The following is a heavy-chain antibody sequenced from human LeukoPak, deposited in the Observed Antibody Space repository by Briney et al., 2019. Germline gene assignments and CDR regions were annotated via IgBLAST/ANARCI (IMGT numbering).Heavy chain of an antibody. D-gene: IGHD6-19*01. CDR3: ARYLAVAGTYWFDP. V-gene: IGHV4-59*01. J-gene: IGHJ5*02. Sequence: NPSETLSLTCTVSGGSISSYYWSWIRQPPGKGLEWIGYIYYSGCTNYNPSLKSRVTISVDTSKNQFSLKLSSVTAADTAVYYCARYLAVAGTYWFDPWGQGTLVTVSS. CDR2: IYYSGCT. CDR1: GGSISSYY.